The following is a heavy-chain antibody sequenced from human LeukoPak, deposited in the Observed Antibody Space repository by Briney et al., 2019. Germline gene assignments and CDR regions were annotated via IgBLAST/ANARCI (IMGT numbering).Heavy chain of an antibody. D-gene: IGHD1-26*01. V-gene: IGHV3-74*01. J-gene: IGHJ6*03. CDR2: INSDGSST. Sequence: GGSLRLSCAASGFTFSSYWMHWVRQAPGKGLVWVSRINSDGSSTSYADSVKGRFTISRDNAKNTLYLQMNSLRAEDTAVYYCARGEWELLGYYYYYYYMDVWGKGTTVTVSS. CDR3: ARGEWELLGYYYYYYYMDV. CDR1: GFTFSSYW.